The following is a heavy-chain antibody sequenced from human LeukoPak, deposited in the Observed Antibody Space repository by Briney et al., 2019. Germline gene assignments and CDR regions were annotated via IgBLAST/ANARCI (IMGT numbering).Heavy chain of an antibody. CDR3: ARESNSYYYYYMDV. D-gene: IGHD4-11*01. CDR2: ISYDGSNK. J-gene: IGHJ6*03. CDR1: GFTFSSYA. V-gene: IGHV3-30*04. Sequence: GRSLGLSCAASGFTFSSYAMHWVRQAPGKGLEWVAVISYDGSNKYYADSVKGRFTISRDNSKNTLYLQMNSLRAEDTAVYYCARESNSYYYYYMDVWGKGTTVTVSS.